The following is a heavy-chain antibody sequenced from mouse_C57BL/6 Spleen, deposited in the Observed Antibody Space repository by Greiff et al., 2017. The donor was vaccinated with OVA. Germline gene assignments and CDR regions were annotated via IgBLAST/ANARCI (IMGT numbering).Heavy chain of an antibody. J-gene: IGHJ1*03. CDR1: GFTFSDYG. D-gene: IGHD2-1*01. Sequence: EVMLVESGGGLVKPGGSLKLSCAASGFTFSDYGMHWVRQAPEKGLEWVAYISSGSSTIYYADTVKGRFTISRDNAKNTLFLQMTSLRSEDTAMYYCARNYYGNFYWYFDVWGTGTTVTVSS. CDR3: ARNYYGNFYWYFDV. V-gene: IGHV5-17*01. CDR2: ISSGSSTI.